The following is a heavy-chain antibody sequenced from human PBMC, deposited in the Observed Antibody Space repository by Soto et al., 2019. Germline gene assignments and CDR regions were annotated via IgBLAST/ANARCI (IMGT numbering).Heavy chain of an antibody. CDR2: IDYSGRT. Sequence: PSETLSLTCTVSGASVSTDPYYWSWIRQHTGKGLEWIGYIDYSGRTKYNTSLKSRVTTSVETSKNQFSLNLSSVTAADTAVFYCATVGYYDRSGHTAFDPWGQGTLVTVSS. V-gene: IGHV4-61*01. CDR3: ATVGYYDRSGHTAFDP. D-gene: IGHD3-22*01. CDR1: GASVSTDPYY. J-gene: IGHJ5*02.